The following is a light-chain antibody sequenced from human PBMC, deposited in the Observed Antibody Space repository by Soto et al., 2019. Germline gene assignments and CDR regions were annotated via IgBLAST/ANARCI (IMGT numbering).Light chain of an antibody. V-gene: IGLV2-14*01. CDR3: SPYTSSSPWA. Sequence: QSALTKPASVSGSPGQSITISCTETRSDVGGYNYVSWYQQHPGKAPKLMIYDVSNRPSGVSNRFSGSTSGNTASLTISGLQAEDEADYYCSPYTSSSPWAFGGGTKLTVL. J-gene: IGLJ3*02. CDR1: RSDVGGYNY. CDR2: DVS.